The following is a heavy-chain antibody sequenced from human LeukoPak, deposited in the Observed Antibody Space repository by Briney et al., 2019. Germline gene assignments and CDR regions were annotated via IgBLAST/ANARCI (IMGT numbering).Heavy chain of an antibody. V-gene: IGHV3-33*01. J-gene: IGHJ4*02. D-gene: IGHD2-2*01. CDR2: IWYDGSHK. CDR3: AREGLPAAIIFADY. CDR1: GFTFSSYA. Sequence: GGSLRLSCAASGFTFSSYAMHWVRQAPGKGLEWVAVIWYDGSHKYYADSVKGRFTISRDNSKNTLYLQMNSLRAEDTAVYYCAREGLPAAIIFADYWCQGTLVTVSS.